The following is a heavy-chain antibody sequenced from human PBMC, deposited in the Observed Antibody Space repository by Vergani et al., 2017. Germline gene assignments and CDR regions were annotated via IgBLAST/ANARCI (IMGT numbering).Heavy chain of an antibody. V-gene: IGHV1-8*01. CDR1: GYTFTSYD. CDR2: MNPNSGNT. D-gene: IGHD2-8*01. Sequence: QVQLVQSGAEVKKPGASVKVSCKASGYTFTSYDINWVRQATGQGLEWMGWMNPNSGNTGYAQKFQGRVTMTRNTSISTAYMELSSLRSEDTAVYYCARGADIVLMVYASDAFDIWGQGTMVTVSS. J-gene: IGHJ3*02. CDR3: ARGADIVLMVYASDAFDI.